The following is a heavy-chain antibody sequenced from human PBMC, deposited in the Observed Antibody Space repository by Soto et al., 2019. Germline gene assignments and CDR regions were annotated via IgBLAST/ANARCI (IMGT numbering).Heavy chain of an antibody. D-gene: IGHD2-2*01. V-gene: IGHV3-7*04. CDR3: ARASGRTSGALDY. Sequence: EVQLVESGGGLVQPGGSLRLSCAASAFTFRNYWMSWVRQAPGKGLECVAKIKEDGSEKYYVDSVKGRFTISRDNAKNSVYLQMSSLTVEDTAMYYCARASGRTSGALDYWGQGTLVTVSS. CDR2: IKEDGSEK. J-gene: IGHJ4*02. CDR1: AFTFRNYW.